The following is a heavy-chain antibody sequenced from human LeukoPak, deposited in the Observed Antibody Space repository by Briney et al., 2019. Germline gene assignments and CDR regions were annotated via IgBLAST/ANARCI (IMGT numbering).Heavy chain of an antibody. J-gene: IGHJ4*02. CDR3: ARAPVVAVAGTDLDY. CDR1: GYTFTGYY. D-gene: IGHD6-19*01. CDR2: INPNSGGT. Sequence: ASVKVSCKASGYTFTGYYMHWVRQAPGQGLEWMGWINPNSGGTNYAQKFQGRVTMTRDTSISTAYMELSRLRSDDTAVCYCARAPVVAVAGTDLDYWGQGILVTVSS. V-gene: IGHV1-2*02.